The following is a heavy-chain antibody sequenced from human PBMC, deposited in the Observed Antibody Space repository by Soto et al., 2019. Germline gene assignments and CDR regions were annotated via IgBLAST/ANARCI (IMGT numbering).Heavy chain of an antibody. CDR3: ARGVAGSGFDL. Sequence: PSQTLSLSCAIPGDSLSSNTAAWNCIRPSPTRGLEWLGRTYYRSNWRHDYAVSVKSRITVNPDTSKSHFSLQLNSMTPDDTAVYYCARGVAGSGFDLWGQGTLVTVSS. J-gene: IGHJ4*02. D-gene: IGHD6-19*01. V-gene: IGHV6-1*01. CDR2: TYYRSNWRH. CDR1: GDSLSSNTAA.